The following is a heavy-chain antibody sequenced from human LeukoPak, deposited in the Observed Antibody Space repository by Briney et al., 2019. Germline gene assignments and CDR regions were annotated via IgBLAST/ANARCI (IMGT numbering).Heavy chain of an antibody. CDR2: ISYDGSNK. Sequence: PGGSLRLSCAASGFTFSSYAMHWVRQAPGKGLEWVAVISYDGSNKYYADSVKGRFTISRDNSKNTPYLQMNSLRAEDTAVYYCAKAAQLEPSYYYYYGMDVWGQGTTVTVSS. CDR1: GFTFSSYA. J-gene: IGHJ6*02. CDR3: AKAAQLEPSYYYYYGMDV. D-gene: IGHD1-1*01. V-gene: IGHV3-30*04.